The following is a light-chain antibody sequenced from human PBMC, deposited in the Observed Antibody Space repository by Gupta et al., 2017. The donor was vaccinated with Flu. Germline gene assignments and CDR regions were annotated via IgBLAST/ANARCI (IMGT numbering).Light chain of an antibody. CDR3: QKFNGAPLT. CDR1: QDIRQS. Sequence: PASLSASVGDRVTITCRATQDIRQSLAWYQHKSGEFPKLLIYAATTLPSGVSSRFSGSGSGTHFTLTISSLQPEDVGLYYCQKFNGAPLTFGGGTKVEIK. J-gene: IGKJ4*01. CDR2: AAT. V-gene: IGKV1-27*01.